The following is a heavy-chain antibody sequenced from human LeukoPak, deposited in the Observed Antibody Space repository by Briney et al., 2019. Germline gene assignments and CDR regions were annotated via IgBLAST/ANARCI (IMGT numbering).Heavy chain of an antibody. CDR1: GFTFSSYG. V-gene: IGHV3-30*18. D-gene: IGHD3-10*01. Sequence: GGSLRLSCAASGFTFSSYGMHWVRQAPGKGLEWVAVISYDGSNKYYADSVKGRFTISRDNSKNTLYLQMNSLRAEDTAVYYCAKRMVRGVIILSGMDVWGQGTTVTVSS. CDR2: ISYDGSNK. CDR3: AKRMVRGVIILSGMDV. J-gene: IGHJ6*02.